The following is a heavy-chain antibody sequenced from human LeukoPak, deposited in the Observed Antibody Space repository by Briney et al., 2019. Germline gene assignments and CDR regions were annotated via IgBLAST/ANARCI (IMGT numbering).Heavy chain of an antibody. J-gene: IGHJ3*02. CDR2: IFYTGSA. D-gene: IGHD1-26*01. CDR1: GGPKTGLY. Sequence: SETLSLTCTVSGGPKTGLYWNWIRQPPGKGLEWIGSIFYTGSANYSPSLKGRITMSADTSKKQLSLRVNSVTAADTAVYFCARRPVARSTDVFDIWGHGTMVTVSS. CDR3: ARRPVARSTDVFDI. V-gene: IGHV4-59*08.